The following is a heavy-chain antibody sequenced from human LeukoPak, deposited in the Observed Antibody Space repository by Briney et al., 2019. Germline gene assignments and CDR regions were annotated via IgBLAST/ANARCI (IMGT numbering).Heavy chain of an antibody. CDR1: TGAFDNYA. D-gene: IGHD2-8*01. CDR3: ARSLRVSGDFDY. J-gene: IGHJ4*02. V-gene: IGHV1-69*01. CDR2: IIPMFETT. Sequence: SVKVSCKFSTGAFDNYAVSWVRQAPGQGLEWMGAIIPMFETTNYAPKFQGSITITADGSTGTAYMDLSSLRSDDTAIYYCARSLRVSGDFDYWGQGTQV.